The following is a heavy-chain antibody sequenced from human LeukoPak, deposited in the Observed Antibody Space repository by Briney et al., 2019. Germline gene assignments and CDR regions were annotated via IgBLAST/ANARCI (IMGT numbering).Heavy chain of an antibody. D-gene: IGHD6-13*01. J-gene: IGHJ4*02. CDR2: ISGSGGST. CDR3: AKFGTAGPHFDY. CDR1: GFTFSSYA. V-gene: IGHV3-23*01. Sequence: PGGSLRLSCAASGFTFSSYAMSWARQAPGKGLGWVSAISGSGGSTYYADSVKGRFTISRDNSKNTLYLQMNSLRAEDTAVYYCAKFGTAGPHFDYWGQGTLVTVSS.